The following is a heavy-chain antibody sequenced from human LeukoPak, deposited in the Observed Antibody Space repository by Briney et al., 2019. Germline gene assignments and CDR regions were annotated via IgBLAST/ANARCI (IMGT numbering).Heavy chain of an antibody. Sequence: GGSLRLSCVASGLTFSTYNMNWVRQTPGKGLEWVSSITSSSSYIYYADSVKGRFTISRGNAKNSLYLQMNSLRDEDTAVYYCARDPYSGSYGDYYYYYMDVWGKGTTVTISS. CDR2: ITSSSSYI. D-gene: IGHD1-26*01. CDR1: GLTFSTYN. CDR3: ARDPYSGSYGDYYYYYMDV. J-gene: IGHJ6*03. V-gene: IGHV3-21*01.